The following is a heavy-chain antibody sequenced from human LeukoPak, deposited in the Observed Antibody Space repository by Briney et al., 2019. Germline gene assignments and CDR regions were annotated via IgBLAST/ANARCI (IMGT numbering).Heavy chain of an antibody. Sequence: GRSLRLFCAASGFTFSSYGMHWVRQAPGKGLEWVAVIWYDGSNKYYADSVKGRFTISRDNSKNTLYLQMNSLRAEDTAVYYCAREGLNHYGDSQILAFDIWGQGTMVTVSS. J-gene: IGHJ3*02. CDR2: IWYDGSNK. D-gene: IGHD4-17*01. CDR3: AREGLNHYGDSQILAFDI. CDR1: GFTFSSYG. V-gene: IGHV3-33*01.